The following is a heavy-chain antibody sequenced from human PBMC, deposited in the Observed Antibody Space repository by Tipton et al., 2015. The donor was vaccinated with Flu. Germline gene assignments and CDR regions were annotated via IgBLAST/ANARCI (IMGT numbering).Heavy chain of an antibody. J-gene: IGHJ6*02. CDR2: VNPSGGGT. CDR1: GYSFTNYF. CDR3: AKDTSTSRYYFGMDV. Sequence: QLVQSGAEVQRTGASVKISCKSSGYSFTNYFIHWVRRAPGQGLEWMGVVNPSGGGTTSAQRFQGRVTMTTDTSTSTAYMELRNVMSEDTAIYYCAKDTSTSRYYFGMDVWGQGTTVTVSS. V-gene: IGHV1-46*01. D-gene: IGHD2-2*01.